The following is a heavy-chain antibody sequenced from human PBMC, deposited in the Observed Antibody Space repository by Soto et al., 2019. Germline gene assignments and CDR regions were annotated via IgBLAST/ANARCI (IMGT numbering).Heavy chain of an antibody. V-gene: IGHV3-74*01. CDR3: ARASESSGWYGSFDY. D-gene: IGHD6-19*01. CDR1: GFTFSSYW. J-gene: IGHJ4*02. Sequence: EVQLVESGGGLVQPGGSLRLSCAASGFTFSSYWMHWVRQAPGKGLVWVSRINSDGSSTSYADSVKGRFTISRDNAKNTLYLQMNSLRAEDTAVYYCARASESSGWYGSFDYWGQGTLVTVSS. CDR2: INSDGSST.